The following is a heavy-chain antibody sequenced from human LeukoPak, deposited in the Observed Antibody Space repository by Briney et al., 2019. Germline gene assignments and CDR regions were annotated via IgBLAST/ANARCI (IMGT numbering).Heavy chain of an antibody. J-gene: IGHJ4*02. CDR3: ARSRSGGYSYGFDY. CDR2: IYHSGST. Sequence: SETQSLTCAVSGGSISSSNWWSWVRQPPGKGLEWIGEIYHSGSTNYNPSLKSRITISVDKSKNQFSLKLSSVTAADTAVYYCARSRSGGYSYGFDYWGQGTLVTVSS. CDR1: GGSISSSNW. V-gene: IGHV4-4*02. D-gene: IGHD5-18*01.